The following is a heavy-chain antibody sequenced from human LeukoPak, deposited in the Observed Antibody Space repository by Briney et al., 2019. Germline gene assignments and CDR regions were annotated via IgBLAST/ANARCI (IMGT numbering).Heavy chain of an antibody. Sequence: SETLSLTCTVSGGSISSSSYYWSWIRQPPGKGLEWIGEINHSGSTNYNPSLKSRVTISVDTSKNHFSLKLSSVTAADTAVYYCASPTIYGAKGAFDIWGQGTMVTVSS. CDR3: ASPTIYGAKGAFDI. CDR2: INHSGST. CDR1: GGSISSSSYY. D-gene: IGHD4-23*01. J-gene: IGHJ3*02. V-gene: IGHV4-39*02.